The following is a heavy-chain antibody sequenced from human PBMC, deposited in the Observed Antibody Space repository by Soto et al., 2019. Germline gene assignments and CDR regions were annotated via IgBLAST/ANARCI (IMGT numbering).Heavy chain of an antibody. Sequence: GETLGLTCSDSGFPFNNYDMHWVRQAPGRGLEWVAIIWYDGSNEHYADSVKGRFSISRANSKNTLYLQMTSLRADDTAAYYWARERFMVRVVHPLYSYDMDVWGQGTTVTVSS. CDR3: ARERFMVRVVHPLYSYDMDV. D-gene: IGHD3-10*01. J-gene: IGHJ6*03. CDR2: IWYDGSNE. CDR1: GFPFNNYD. V-gene: IGHV3-33*08.